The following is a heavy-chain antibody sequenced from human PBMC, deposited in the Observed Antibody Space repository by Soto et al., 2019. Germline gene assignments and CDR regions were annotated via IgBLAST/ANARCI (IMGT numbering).Heavy chain of an antibody. CDR2: IYYSGST. V-gene: IGHV4-31*03. Sequence: QVQLQESGPGLVKPSQTLSLTCTVSGGSISSGGYYWSWIRQHPGKGLEWIGYIYYSGSTYYNPSLKSRVTISVDTSKNQFSLKLSSVTAADTAVYYCARGPYCSSTSCYQSWYWFDPWGQGTLVTVSS. CDR3: ARGPYCSSTSCYQSWYWFDP. J-gene: IGHJ5*02. CDR1: GGSISSGGYY. D-gene: IGHD2-2*01.